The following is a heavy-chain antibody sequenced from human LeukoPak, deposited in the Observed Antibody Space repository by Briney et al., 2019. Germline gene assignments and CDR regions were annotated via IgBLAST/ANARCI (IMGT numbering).Heavy chain of an antibody. CDR1: GDSVSSNSAA. D-gene: IGHD1-26*01. V-gene: IGHV6-1*01. CDR2: TYYRSKWYN. CDR3: ARVGSGPEGSYRIPAGYVFDY. J-gene: IGHJ4*02. Sequence: SQTLSLTCATSGDSVSSNSAAWNWLRQSPSRGLEWLGRTYYRSKWYNDYAVSVKSRITINPDTSKNQFSLQLNSVTPEDTAVYYCARVGSGPEGSYRIPAGYVFDYWGQGTLVTVSS.